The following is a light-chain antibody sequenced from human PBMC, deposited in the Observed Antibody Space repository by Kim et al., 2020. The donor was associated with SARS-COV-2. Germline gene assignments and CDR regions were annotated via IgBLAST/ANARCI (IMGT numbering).Light chain of an antibody. CDR2: QDT. V-gene: IGLV3-1*01. CDR3: QAWDSSTHVV. CDR1: KLVVKF. Sequence: SQRQTPIITESGEKLVVKFACWYQQKPGRSPVLVIYQDTNRPSGIPERFAGSNSGNTATLTISGTQAMDEADYYCQAWDSSTHVVFGGGTQLTVL. J-gene: IGLJ2*01.